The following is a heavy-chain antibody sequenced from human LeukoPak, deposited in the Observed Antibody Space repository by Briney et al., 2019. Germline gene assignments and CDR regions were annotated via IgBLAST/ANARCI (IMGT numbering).Heavy chain of an antibody. CDR1: GXTVSSNY. D-gene: IGHD5-24*01. CDR3: ARGVLISYKQYYFDC. V-gene: IGHV3-53*01. J-gene: IGHJ4*02. CDR2: IYSGGST. Sequence: GGSLRLSCAASGXTVSSNYMSWVRQAPGKGLEWVSVIYSGGSTYYADSVKGRFTISRDNSKNTLYLQMNSLRAEDTAVYYCARGVLISYKQYYFDCWGQGTLVTVSS.